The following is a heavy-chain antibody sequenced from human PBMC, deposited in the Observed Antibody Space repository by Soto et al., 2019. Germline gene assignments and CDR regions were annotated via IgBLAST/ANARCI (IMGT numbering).Heavy chain of an antibody. CDR3: ARAERFLEWLHLDY. J-gene: IGHJ4*02. D-gene: IGHD3-3*01. CDR1: GFTFSSYG. Sequence: VQLVESGGGLVKPGGSLRLSCAASGFTFSSYGMHWVRQAPGKGLEWVAVIWYDGSNKYYADSVKGRFTISRDNSKNTLYLQMNSLRAEDTAVYYCARAERFLEWLHLDYWGQGTLVTVSS. V-gene: IGHV3-33*01. CDR2: IWYDGSNK.